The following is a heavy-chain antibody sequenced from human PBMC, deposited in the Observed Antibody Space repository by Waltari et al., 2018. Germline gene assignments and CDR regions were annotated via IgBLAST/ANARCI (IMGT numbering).Heavy chain of an antibody. CDR3: ARGVTVVVPAAMGWFDP. CDR2: ISSSSSTI. J-gene: IGHJ5*02. D-gene: IGHD2-2*01. CDR1: GFPFSSYS. V-gene: IGHV3-48*01. Sequence: EVQLVESGGGLVQPGGSLRLSCAASGFPFSSYSMNWVRQAPGKGLEWVSYISSSSSTIYYADSVKGRFTISRDNAKNSLYLQMNSLRAEDTAVYYCARGVTVVVPAAMGWFDPWGQGTLVTVSS.